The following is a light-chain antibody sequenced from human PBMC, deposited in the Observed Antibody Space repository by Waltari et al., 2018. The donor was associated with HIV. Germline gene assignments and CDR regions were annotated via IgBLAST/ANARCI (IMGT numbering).Light chain of an antibody. CDR1: TSNLGNNS. V-gene: IGLV1-51*01. J-gene: IGLJ1*01. CDR2: DNN. Sequence: QSVFTQPPSLSAAPGQKVTISCSGSTSNLGNNSVSWYQPLPGTAPKPLIYDNNKRPSGIPDRFSGSKSGTSATLGITGLQTGDEADYYCGTWDSSLSAYVFGTGTKVTVL. CDR3: GTWDSSLSAYV.